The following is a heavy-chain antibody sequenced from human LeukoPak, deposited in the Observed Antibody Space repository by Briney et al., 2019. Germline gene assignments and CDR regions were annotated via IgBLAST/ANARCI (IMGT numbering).Heavy chain of an antibody. CDR1: GYTLTELS. CDR3: ATAGSRVIITRGYCFDY. D-gene: IGHD3-10*01. Sequence: ASGKVSCKVSGYTLTELSMHSVRQAPGKGLEWMGGFDPEDGETIYAQKFQGRVTMTEDTSTDTAYMELSSLRSEDTAVYYCATAGSRVIITRGYCFDYWGQGTLVTVSS. V-gene: IGHV1-24*01. CDR2: FDPEDGET. J-gene: IGHJ4*02.